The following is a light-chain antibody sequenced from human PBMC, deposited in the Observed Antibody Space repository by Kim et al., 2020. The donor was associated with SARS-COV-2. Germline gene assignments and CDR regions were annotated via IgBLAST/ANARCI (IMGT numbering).Light chain of an antibody. CDR1: QDIRND. V-gene: IGKV1-17*01. CDR3: LQHSTYPIT. CDR2: GAS. J-gene: IGKJ5*01. Sequence: ACVADRVTITCRASQDIRNDLRSYQQNPGRAPKRLFYGASSLQSGVPSRLSGSGSGTEFTLTISSVQPGDFATYFCLQHSTYPITFGQGTRLEIK.